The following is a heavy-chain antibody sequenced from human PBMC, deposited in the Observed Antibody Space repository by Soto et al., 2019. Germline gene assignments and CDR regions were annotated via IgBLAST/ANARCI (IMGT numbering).Heavy chain of an antibody. Sequence: SETLSLTCTVSGGSISNYYWSWIRQPPGKGLEWIGYIYYSGSTNYNPSLKSRVTISVDTSKNQFSLKLSSVTAADTAVYYCARGALTTYFGYWGQGTLVTVSS. CDR1: GGSISNYY. V-gene: IGHV4-59*01. CDR3: ARGALTTYFGY. J-gene: IGHJ4*02. CDR2: IYYSGST.